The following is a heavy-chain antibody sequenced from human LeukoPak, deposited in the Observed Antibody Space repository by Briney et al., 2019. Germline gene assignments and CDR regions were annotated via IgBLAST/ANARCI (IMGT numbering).Heavy chain of an antibody. CDR3: ASTPVEGTVTSADYYYYMDV. J-gene: IGHJ6*03. Sequence: TGGSLRLSCAASGFTFSSYSMNWVRQAPGKGLEWVSSISSSSSYIYYADSVKGRFTISRDNAKNSLYLQMNSLRAEDTAVYYCASTPVEGTVTSADYYYYMDVWGKGTTVTVSS. CDR1: GFTFSSYS. CDR2: ISSSSSYI. V-gene: IGHV3-21*01. D-gene: IGHD4-11*01.